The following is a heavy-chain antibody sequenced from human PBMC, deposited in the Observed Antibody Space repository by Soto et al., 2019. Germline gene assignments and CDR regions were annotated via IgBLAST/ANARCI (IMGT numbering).Heavy chain of an antibody. CDR3: TTAHTVTNYYYYMDV. Sequence: PGGSLRLSCASSGFTFSNAWMSWVRQAPGKGLEWVGRIKSKTDGGTTDYAAPVKGRFTISRDDSKNTLYLQMNSLKTEDTAVYYCTTAHTVTNYYYYMDVWGKGTTVTVSS. D-gene: IGHD4-17*01. CDR1: GFTFSNAW. CDR2: IKSKTDGGTT. V-gene: IGHV3-15*01. J-gene: IGHJ6*03.